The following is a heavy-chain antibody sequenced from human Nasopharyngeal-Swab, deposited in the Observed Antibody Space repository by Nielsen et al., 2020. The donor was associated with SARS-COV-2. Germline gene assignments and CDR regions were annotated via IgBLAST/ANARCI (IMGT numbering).Heavy chain of an antibody. CDR3: TGGVTMVRH. J-gene: IGHJ4*02. V-gene: IGHV3-73*01. Sequence: GGSLRLSCAASGFTFSGSAMHWVRQASGKGLEWVGRIRSKANSYATAYAASVKGRFTISRDDSKNTAYLQMNSLKTEDTAVYYRTGGVTMVRHWGQGTLVTVSS. CDR2: IRSKANSYAT. CDR1: GFTFSGSA. D-gene: IGHD3-10*01.